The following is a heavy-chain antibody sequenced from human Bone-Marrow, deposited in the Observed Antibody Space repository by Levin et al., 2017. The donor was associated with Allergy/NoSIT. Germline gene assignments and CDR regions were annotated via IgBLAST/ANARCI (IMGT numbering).Heavy chain of an antibody. CDR3: AKDISRYYYASGRKGAKYQCALDV. CDR1: GIVFRNYA. Sequence: GGSLRLSCAASGIVFRNYAMHWVRQAPGKGLEWVSGISWNTGSFDYADSVKGRFTISRDNAKNSLYLQMNSVRAEDPGLYYCAKDISRYYYASGRKGAKYQCALDVWGRGTTVTVSS. J-gene: IGHJ6*02. CDR2: ISWNTGSF. D-gene: IGHD3-10*01. V-gene: IGHV3-9*01.